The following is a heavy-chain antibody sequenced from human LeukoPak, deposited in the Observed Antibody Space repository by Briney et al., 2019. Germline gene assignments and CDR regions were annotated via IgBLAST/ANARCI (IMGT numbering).Heavy chain of an antibody. Sequence: GESLKISCKGSGYSFPIYWIGWVRQMPGKGLEWMGIIYPGDSNTRYSPSFQDQVTISADKSISTAYLRWSSLKASDTAMYYCARVQNYYDSSGYHFYAFDIWGQGTMVTVSS. CDR1: GYSFPIYW. CDR2: IYPGDSNT. D-gene: IGHD3-22*01. V-gene: IGHV5-51*01. J-gene: IGHJ3*02. CDR3: ARVQNYYDSSGYHFYAFDI.